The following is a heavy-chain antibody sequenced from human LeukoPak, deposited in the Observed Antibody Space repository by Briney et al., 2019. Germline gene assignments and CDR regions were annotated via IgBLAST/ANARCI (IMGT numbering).Heavy chain of an antibody. V-gene: IGHV3-72*01. CDR2: TINKANSYTT. CDR1: GFTFSDHC. Sequence: GGSLRLSCAASGFTFSDHCMDWVRQAPGKGLEWVGRTINKANSYTTEYAASVKGRFTISRDDSNNSLYLQMNSLKTDDTAVYYCARSGRSGSYYSDFDYWGQGTLVTVPS. J-gene: IGHJ4*02. CDR3: ARSGRSGSYYSDFDY. D-gene: IGHD1-26*01.